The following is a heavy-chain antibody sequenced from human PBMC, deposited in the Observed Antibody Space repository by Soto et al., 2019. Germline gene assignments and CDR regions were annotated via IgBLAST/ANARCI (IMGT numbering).Heavy chain of an antibody. CDR3: ARRGSYSSLDAFDI. CDR2: IYYSGST. V-gene: IGHV4-39*01. D-gene: IGHD1-26*01. Sequence: SETLSLTCTVSGGSISSSSYYWGWIRQPPGKGLEWIGSIYYSGSTYYNPSLKSRVTISVDTSKNQFSLKLSSVTAADTAVYYCARRGSYSSLDAFDIWGQGTMVTVSS. CDR1: GGSISSSSYY. J-gene: IGHJ3*02.